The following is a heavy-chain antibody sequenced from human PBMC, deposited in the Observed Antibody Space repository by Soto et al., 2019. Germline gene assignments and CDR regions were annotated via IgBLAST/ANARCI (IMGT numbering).Heavy chain of an antibody. CDR3: ARSYRITMVRGAHFDY. Sequence: SETLSLTCTVSGGSISSGGYYWSWIRQHPGKGLEWIGYIYYSGSTYYNPSLKSRVTISVDTSKNQFSLKLSSVTAADTAVYYCARSYRITMVRGAHFDYWGQGTLVTVPQ. D-gene: IGHD3-10*01. CDR2: IYYSGST. CDR1: GGSISSGGYY. J-gene: IGHJ4*02. V-gene: IGHV4-31*03.